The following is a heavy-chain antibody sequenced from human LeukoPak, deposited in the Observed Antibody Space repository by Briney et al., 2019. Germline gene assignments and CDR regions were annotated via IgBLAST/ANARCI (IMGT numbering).Heavy chain of an antibody. V-gene: IGHV3-23*01. CDR1: GFTFSSYA. CDR3: ARATPDYYGMDV. J-gene: IGHJ6*02. CDR2: IGASGGST. Sequence: PGGSLRLSCATSGFTFSSYAMSWVRQAPGKGLEWVSGIGASGGSTYYADSVKGRFAISRDNSKNTLYLQMNSLRAEDTAMYYCARATPDYYGMDVWGQGTTVTVSS.